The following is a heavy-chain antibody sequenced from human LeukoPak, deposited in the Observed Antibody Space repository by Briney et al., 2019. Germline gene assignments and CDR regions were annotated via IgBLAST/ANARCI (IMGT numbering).Heavy chain of an antibody. CDR3: AKDGPGYYDSSGYYYYYYYMDV. J-gene: IGHJ6*03. V-gene: IGHV3-23*01. CDR2: ISGSGGST. CDR1: RFTFSSYA. D-gene: IGHD3-22*01. Sequence: GGSLRLSCAASRFTFSSYAMSWVRQAPGKGLEWVSAISGSGGSTYYADSVKGRFTISRDNSKNTLYLQMNSLRAEDTAVYYCAKDGPGYYDSSGYYYYYYYMDVWGKGTTVTVSS.